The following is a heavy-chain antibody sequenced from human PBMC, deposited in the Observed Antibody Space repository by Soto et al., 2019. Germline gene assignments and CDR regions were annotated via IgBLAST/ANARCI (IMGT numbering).Heavy chain of an antibody. CDR1: GYTFTSYG. V-gene: IGHV1-18*01. J-gene: IGHJ6*02. CDR2: ISAYNGNT. Sequence: ASVKVSCKASGYTFTSYGISWVRQAPGQGLEWMGWISAYNGNTNYAQKLQGRVTMTTDTSTSTAYMELRSLRSDDTAVYYCARGGSPVVAVAGRDYYYYGMDVWGQGTTVTAP. CDR3: ARGGSPVVAVAGRDYYYYGMDV. D-gene: IGHD6-19*01.